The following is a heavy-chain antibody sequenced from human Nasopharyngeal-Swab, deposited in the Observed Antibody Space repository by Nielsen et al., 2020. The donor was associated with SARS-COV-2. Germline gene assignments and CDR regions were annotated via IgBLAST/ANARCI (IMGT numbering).Heavy chain of an antibody. D-gene: IGHD3-10*01. CDR3: ARARYGSGSYSFDY. CDR1: GFTFSSYN. J-gene: IGHJ4*02. CDR2: ISSSSSTI. V-gene: IGHV3-48*02. Sequence: GGSLRLSCAVSGFTFSSYNMNWVRQAPGKGLEWVSYISSSSSTIYYADSVKGRFTISRDNAKNSLYLQMNSLRDEDTAVYYCARARYGSGSYSFDYWGQGTLVTVSS.